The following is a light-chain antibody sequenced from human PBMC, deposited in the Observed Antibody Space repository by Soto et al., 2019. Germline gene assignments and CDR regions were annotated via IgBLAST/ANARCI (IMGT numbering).Light chain of an antibody. CDR3: AAWYDSLSGPV. Sequence: QSVLTQPPSASGTPGQRVTISCSGSNSNIGNNYGYWYQQLPGTAPKLLIYLNNQRPSGVPDRFSGSKSGTSASLAISGLRSEDEGDYHCAAWYDSLSGPVFGGGTKLTVL. V-gene: IGLV1-47*02. CDR1: NSNIGNNY. J-gene: IGLJ2*01. CDR2: LNN.